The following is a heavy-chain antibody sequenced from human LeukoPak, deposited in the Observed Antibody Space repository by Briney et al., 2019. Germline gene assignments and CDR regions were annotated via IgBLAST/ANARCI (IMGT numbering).Heavy chain of an antibody. Sequence: ASVKVSCKASGYTFTGYYMHWVRQAPGQGLEWMGWINPNSGGTNYAQKFQGRVTMTRDTSISTAYMELSGLRSDDTAVYYCARGPSTPSGYYDFWSGYHTIFDYWGQGTLVTVSS. J-gene: IGHJ4*02. CDR3: ARGPSTPSGYYDFWSGYHTIFDY. CDR1: GYTFTGYY. CDR2: INPNSGGT. D-gene: IGHD3-3*01. V-gene: IGHV1-2*02.